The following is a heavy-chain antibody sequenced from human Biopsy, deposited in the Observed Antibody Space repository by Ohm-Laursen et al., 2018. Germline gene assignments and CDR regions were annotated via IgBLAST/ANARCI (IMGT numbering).Heavy chain of an antibody. CDR3: AGDPLNGHKHFDY. J-gene: IGHJ4*02. D-gene: IGHD2-8*01. Sequence: ASVKVSCKAPTGTFNSYGIIWVRQAPGQGLEWLGYINCKTGATNYAQKFQGTVTMTRDTSISTAYLALGSLRSADTAIYYCAGDPLNGHKHFDYWGQGSLVTVSS. CDR2: INCKTGAT. V-gene: IGHV1-2*02. CDR1: TGTFNSYG.